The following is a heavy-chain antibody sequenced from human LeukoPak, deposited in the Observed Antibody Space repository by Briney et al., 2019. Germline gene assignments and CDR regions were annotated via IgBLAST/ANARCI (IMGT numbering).Heavy chain of an antibody. CDR3: ATNTAMANDAFDI. D-gene: IGHD5-18*01. Sequence: SETLSLTCAVSGGSLSSGGYSWSWIRQPPGKGLEWIGYIYHSGSTYYNPSLKSRVTISVDRSKNQFSLKLSSVTAADTAVYYCATNTAMANDAFDIWGQGTMVTVSS. J-gene: IGHJ3*02. V-gene: IGHV4-30-2*01. CDR1: GGSLSSGGYS. CDR2: IYHSGST.